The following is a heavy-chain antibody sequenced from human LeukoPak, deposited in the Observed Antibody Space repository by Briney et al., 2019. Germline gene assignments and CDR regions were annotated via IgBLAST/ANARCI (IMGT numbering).Heavy chain of an antibody. D-gene: IGHD6-13*01. CDR3: ARAYGSSSWLLYQAFDI. Sequence: SETLSLTCTVSGGSISSSSYYWGWIRQPPGKGLEWIASIYYSGSTYYNPSLKSRVTISVDTSKNQFSLKLSSVTAADTAVYYCARAYGSSSWLLYQAFDIWGQGTMVTVSS. CDR2: IYYSGST. CDR1: GGSISSSSYY. V-gene: IGHV4-39*07. J-gene: IGHJ3*02.